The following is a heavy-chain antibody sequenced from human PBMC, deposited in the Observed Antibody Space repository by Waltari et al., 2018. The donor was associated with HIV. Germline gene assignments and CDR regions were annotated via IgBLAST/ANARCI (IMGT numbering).Heavy chain of an antibody. D-gene: IGHD3-3*02. Sequence: QVHLEESGPGLVKPSETLSLVCSVSGAPVTADFWAWIRQSPGKGLEWIASFRASGNATYNPSLMTRIDVSVGTSTNQVSLIMASVTAADTAIYYCVREKTFLFRTVLYHYGFDVWGRGIAVTV. CDR2: FRASGNA. CDR1: GAPVTADF. CDR3: VREKTFLFRTVLYHYGFDV. J-gene: IGHJ6*02. V-gene: IGHV4-4*08.